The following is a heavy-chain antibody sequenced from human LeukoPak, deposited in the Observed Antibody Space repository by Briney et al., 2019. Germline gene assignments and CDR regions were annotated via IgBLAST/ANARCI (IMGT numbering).Heavy chain of an antibody. CDR3: ARGYSSGWFGY. CDR1: GFTFSDYG. J-gene: IGHJ5*01. D-gene: IGHD6-19*01. CDR2: ISSSSSTI. Sequence: SGGSLRLSCAASGFTFSDYGMHCVRQAPGKGLEWVSYISSSSSTIYYADSVKGRFTISRDNAKNSLYLQMNSLRAEDTAVYYCARGYSSGWFGYWGQGTLVTVSS. V-gene: IGHV3-48*01.